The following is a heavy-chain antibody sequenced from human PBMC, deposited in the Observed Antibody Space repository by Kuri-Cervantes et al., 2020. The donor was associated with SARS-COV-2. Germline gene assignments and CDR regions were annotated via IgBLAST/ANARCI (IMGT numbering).Heavy chain of an antibody. CDR1: GYSISSGYY. CDR2: IYYSGST. D-gene: IGHD3-10*01. V-gene: IGHV4-61*01. Sequence: GSLRLSCAVSGYSISSGYYWGWIRQPPGKGLEWIGYIYYSGSTNYNPSLKSRVTISVDTSKNQFSLKLSSVTAADTAVYYCAHIVPKTMEFDYWGQGTLVPSPQ. CDR3: AHIVPKTMEFDY. J-gene: IGHJ4*02.